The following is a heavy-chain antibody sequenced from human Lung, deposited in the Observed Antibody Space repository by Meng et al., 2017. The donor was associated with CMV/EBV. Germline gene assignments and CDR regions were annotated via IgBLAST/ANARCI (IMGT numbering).Heavy chain of an antibody. CDR1: GYTFTGYY. Sequence: ASVKVSCKASGYTFTGYYIHWVRQAPGQGLEWMGWISPNSGGTHFAQKFQGRVTMTRDTSISTAYMELSSLRSEDTAVYYCARASQAYCGGDCSEFEYWGQGTXVTVSS. CDR3: ARASQAYCGGDCSEFEY. J-gene: IGHJ4*02. V-gene: IGHV1-2*02. D-gene: IGHD2-21*01. CDR2: ISPNSGGT.